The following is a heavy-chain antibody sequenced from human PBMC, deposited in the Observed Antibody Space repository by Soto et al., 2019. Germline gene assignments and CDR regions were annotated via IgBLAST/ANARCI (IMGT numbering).Heavy chain of an antibody. CDR3: TTDDSCTTVATN. CDR1: GFTISNAW. V-gene: IGHV3-15*01. D-gene: IGHD2-2*01. Sequence: PGGPLRLACGASGFTISNAWMSWVRQARGKGLEWVGRIKSKTDGGTTDYAAPVKGRFTISRDDSKNTLYLQMNSLKTEDTAVYYCTTDDSCTTVATNWGQGTLVTVSS. J-gene: IGHJ4*02. CDR2: IKSKTDGGTT.